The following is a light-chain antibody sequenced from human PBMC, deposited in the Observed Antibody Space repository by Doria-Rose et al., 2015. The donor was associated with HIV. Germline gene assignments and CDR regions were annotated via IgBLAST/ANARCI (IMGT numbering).Light chain of an antibody. CDR1: QSFSSTY. J-gene: IGKJ1*01. CDR3: HQYGTSWA. Sequence: TQSPGTLSFSPGERATLSCRASQSFSSTYLAWYQQKPGQAPSLLIYDGSTRATGIPDRFGASGSGTDFTLTINRLEPEDFALYYCHQYGTSWAFGQGTKVEI. CDR2: DGS. V-gene: IGKV3-20*01.